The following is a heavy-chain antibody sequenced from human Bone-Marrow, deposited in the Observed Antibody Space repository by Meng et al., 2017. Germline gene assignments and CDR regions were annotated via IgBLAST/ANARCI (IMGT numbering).Heavy chain of an antibody. V-gene: IGHV1-69*05. Sequence: SVKVSCKAPGGIFRNSVVGWVRQAPGQGLEWMGGINGFYGTTNYAQKFQGRVTITTDESTSTVYMELARLTSEDTAVYFCARIDYGSGSYYLARRWFDPWGQGTLVTVSS. CDR2: INGFYGTT. D-gene: IGHD3-10*01. CDR3: ARIDYGSGSYYLARRWFDP. CDR1: GGIFRNSV. J-gene: IGHJ5*02.